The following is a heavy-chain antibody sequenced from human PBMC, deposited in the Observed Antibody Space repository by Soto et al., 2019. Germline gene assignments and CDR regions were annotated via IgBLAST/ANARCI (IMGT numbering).Heavy chain of an antibody. V-gene: IGHV3-66*01. Sequence: EVQLVESGGGLVQPGGSLRLSCAASGFTVITKYMSWVRQAPGKGLEWVSVIYSGGSTFYADSVRGRFTISRDNSKNTLNLQMTSLRAEDTAVYYCARDPWAADYWGQGTLVAVFS. CDR1: GFTVITKY. J-gene: IGHJ4*02. CDR2: IYSGGST. D-gene: IGHD3-16*01. CDR3: ARDPWAADY.